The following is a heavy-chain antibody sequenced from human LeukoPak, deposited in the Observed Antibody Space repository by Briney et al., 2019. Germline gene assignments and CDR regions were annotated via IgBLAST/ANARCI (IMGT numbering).Heavy chain of an antibody. J-gene: IGHJ5*02. CDR1: GGSISSSSYY. D-gene: IGHD2-15*01. Sequence: PSETLSLTCTVSGGSISSSSYYWGWIRQPPGKGLEWIGYIYYSGSTYYNPSLKSRVTISVDTSKNQFSLKLSSVTAADTAVYYCARGESAYNWFDPWGQGTLVTVSS. V-gene: IGHV4-30-4*08. CDR3: ARGESAYNWFDP. CDR2: IYYSGST.